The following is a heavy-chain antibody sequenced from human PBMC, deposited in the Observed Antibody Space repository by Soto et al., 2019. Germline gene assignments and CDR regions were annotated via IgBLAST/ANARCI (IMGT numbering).Heavy chain of an antibody. Sequence: QVPLVQSGAEVKKPGASVKVSCKASGYTFTSYGISWVRQAPGQGLEWMGWISAYNGNTNYAQKLQGRVTMTTDTSTSTAYMELRSLRSDDTAVYYCASSPYYYDSSGYYEYYFDYWGQGTLVTVSS. CDR1: GYTFTSYG. J-gene: IGHJ4*02. CDR3: ASSPYYYDSSGYYEYYFDY. CDR2: ISAYNGNT. D-gene: IGHD3-22*01. V-gene: IGHV1-18*01.